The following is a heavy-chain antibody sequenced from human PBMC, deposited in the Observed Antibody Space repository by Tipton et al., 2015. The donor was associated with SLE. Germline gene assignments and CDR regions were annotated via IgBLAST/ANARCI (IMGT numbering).Heavy chain of an antibody. CDR3: ARVPSAHGVLYYFDY. CDR2: IYTSGST. V-gene: IGHV4-61*09. D-gene: IGHD3-10*01. J-gene: IGHJ4*02. Sequence: TLSLTCTVSGGSISSGSYYWSWIRQPAGKGLEWIGYIYTSGSTNYNPSLKSRVTISVDTSKNQFSLNLTSVTAADTAVYYCARVPSAHGVLYYFDYWGQGTLVTVSS. CDR1: GGSISSGSYY.